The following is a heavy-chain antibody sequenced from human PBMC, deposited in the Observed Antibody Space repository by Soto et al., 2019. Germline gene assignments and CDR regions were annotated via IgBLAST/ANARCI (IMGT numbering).Heavy chain of an antibody. CDR1: GATFASFG. D-gene: IGHD3-10*01. CDR3: ARDQESITDRILQY. Sequence: ASVKVSCKGSGATFASFGFSWVPQAPGQGLEWLGWISAYNGNTHYAQKVRDRVTLTTDTSTNTAYMELRSLTSDDTAVYYCARDQESITDRILQYWGQGTRVTVSS. J-gene: IGHJ4*02. V-gene: IGHV1-18*01. CDR2: ISAYNGNT.